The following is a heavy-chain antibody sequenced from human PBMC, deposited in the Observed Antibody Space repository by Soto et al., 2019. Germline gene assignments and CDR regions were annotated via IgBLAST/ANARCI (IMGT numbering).Heavy chain of an antibody. J-gene: IGHJ6*04. D-gene: IGHD2-2*01. V-gene: IGHV1-69*04. CDR1: GGTFSSYT. Sequence: ASVKVSCKASGGTFSSYTISWVRQAPGQGLEWMGRIIPILGIANYAQKFQGRVTITADKSTSTAYMELSSLRSEDTAVYYCARDYGRGIVVVPALDVWGKGTTVTVSS. CDR3: ARDYGRGIVVVPALDV. CDR2: IIPILGIA.